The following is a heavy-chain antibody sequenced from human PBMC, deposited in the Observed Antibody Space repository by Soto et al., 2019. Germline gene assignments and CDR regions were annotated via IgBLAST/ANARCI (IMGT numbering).Heavy chain of an antibody. Sequence: SETLSLTCTVSGGSISSGGYYWSWIRQHPGKGLEWIGYIYYSGSTYYNPSLKSRVTISVDTSKNQFSLKLSSVTAADTAVYYCAREGVVPAAPTHGMDVWGQGTTVTVSS. J-gene: IGHJ6*02. V-gene: IGHV4-31*03. D-gene: IGHD2-2*01. CDR3: AREGVVPAAPTHGMDV. CDR2: IYYSGST. CDR1: GGSISSGGYY.